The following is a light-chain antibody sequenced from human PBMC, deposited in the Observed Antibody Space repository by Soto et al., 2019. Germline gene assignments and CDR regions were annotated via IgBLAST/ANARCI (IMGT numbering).Light chain of an antibody. Sequence: QSALTQPASVSGSPGQSITISCTGTSSDVGGYNYVSWYLQYPGKAPKLMIYDVSNRPSGVSNRFSGSKSGNTAFLTISGLQAEDEADYYCSSYTISNTLVFGSGTQLTAL. CDR1: SSDVGGYNY. V-gene: IGLV2-14*01. CDR2: DVS. CDR3: SSYTISNTLV. J-gene: IGLJ1*01.